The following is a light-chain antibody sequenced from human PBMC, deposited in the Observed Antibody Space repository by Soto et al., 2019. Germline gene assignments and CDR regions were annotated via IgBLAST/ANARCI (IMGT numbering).Light chain of an antibody. CDR1: NSDVGGYNF. J-gene: IGLJ1*01. Sequence: QSALAQPASVSGSPGQSITISCTGTNSDVGGYNFVSWYQQHPGKAPNLMLYEVTHRPSGVSDRCSGSKSGNTASLTISGLQAEDEADYYCFSYVRGASYVFGSGTKLTVL. V-gene: IGLV2-14*03. CDR2: EVT. CDR3: FSYVRGASYV.